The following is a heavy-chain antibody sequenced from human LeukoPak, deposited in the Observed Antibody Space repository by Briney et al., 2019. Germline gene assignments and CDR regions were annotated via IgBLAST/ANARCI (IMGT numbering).Heavy chain of an antibody. V-gene: IGHV1-69*13. Sequence: GASVKVSCKASGGXFSSYAMSWGRQAPGQGLGWMGGLIPIFGTANYAQKFQGRVTITADEFTSTAYMELSSLRSEDTAVYYCAREGSSGYYNWFDPWGQGTLVTVSS. CDR3: AREGSSGYYNWFDP. J-gene: IGHJ5*02. D-gene: IGHD3-22*01. CDR1: GGXFSSYA. CDR2: LIPIFGTA.